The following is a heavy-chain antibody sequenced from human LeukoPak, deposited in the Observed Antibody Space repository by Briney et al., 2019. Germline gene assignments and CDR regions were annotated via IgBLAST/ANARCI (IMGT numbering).Heavy chain of an antibody. CDR1: GFTFSKYW. D-gene: IGHD3-16*01. CDR3: ARDGGEGYRAYYYMDV. V-gene: IGHV3-74*01. J-gene: IGHJ6*03. Sequence: GGSLRLSCAASGFTFSKYWMHWVRQAPGKGLVWVSRVNSDGSTTSYADSVKGRFTISRDNAKNTLYLQMKSLRAEDTAVYYCARDGGEGYRAYYYMDVWGKGTTVTISS. CDR2: VNSDGSTT.